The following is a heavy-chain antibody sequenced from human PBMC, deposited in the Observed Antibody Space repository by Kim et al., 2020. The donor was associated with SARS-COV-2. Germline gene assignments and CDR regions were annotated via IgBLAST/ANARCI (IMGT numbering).Heavy chain of an antibody. CDR1: GGSFSGYY. J-gene: IGHJ4*02. Sequence: SETLSLTCAVYGGSFSGYYWSWIRQPPGKGLEWIGEINHSGSTNYNPSLKSRVTISVDTSKNQFSLKLSSVTAADTAVYYCARGRDAYYYGSGSYPYYFDYWGQGTLVTVSS. CDR2: INHSGST. V-gene: IGHV4-34*01. CDR3: ARGRDAYYYGSGSYPYYFDY. D-gene: IGHD3-10*01.